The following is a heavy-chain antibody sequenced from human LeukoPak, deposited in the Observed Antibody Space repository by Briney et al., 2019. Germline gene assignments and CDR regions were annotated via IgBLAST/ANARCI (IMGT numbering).Heavy chain of an antibody. V-gene: IGHV4-61*02. J-gene: IGHJ4*02. CDR2: IYPSGST. CDR3: AREGVYCSSTSCYGPLLDY. Sequence: SETLSLTCTVSGGSISSGSYYWSWIRQPAGKGLEWIGRIYPSGSTNYNPSLKSRVTMSVDTSNNQFSLKLSSVTAADTAVYYCAREGVYCSSTSCYGPLLDYWGQGTLVTVSS. D-gene: IGHD2-2*01. CDR1: GGSISSGSYY.